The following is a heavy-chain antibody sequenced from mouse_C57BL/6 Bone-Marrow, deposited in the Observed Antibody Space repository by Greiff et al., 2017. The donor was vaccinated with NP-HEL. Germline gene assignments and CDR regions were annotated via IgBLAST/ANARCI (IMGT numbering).Heavy chain of an antibody. J-gene: IGHJ2*01. V-gene: IGHV1-82*01. CDR1: GYAFSSYW. CDR3: AIYYGNSDCDY. CDR2: IYPGDGET. D-gene: IGHD2-1*01. Sequence: QVQLQQPGPELVKPGASVKISCKASGYAFSSYWMNWVKQRPGKGLAWIGRIYPGDGETNYNGKFKGKATMTGAKSSSTAYMQLSSLSSDDSAVYFCAIYYGNSDCDYWGQGTTLTVSS.